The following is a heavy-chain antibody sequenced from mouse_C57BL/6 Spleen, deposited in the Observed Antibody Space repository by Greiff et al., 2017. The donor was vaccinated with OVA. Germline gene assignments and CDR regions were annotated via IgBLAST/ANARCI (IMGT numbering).Heavy chain of an antibody. CDR2: ISYDGSN. CDR3: AREGAQAYFDY. V-gene: IGHV3-6*01. J-gene: IGHJ2*01. D-gene: IGHD3-2*02. Sequence: EVQVVESGPGLVKPSQSLSLTCSVTGYSITSGYYWNWIRQFPGNKLEWMGYISYDGSNNYNPSLKNRISITRDTSKNQFFLKLNSVTTEDTATYYCAREGAQAYFDYWGQGTTLTVSS. CDR1: GYSITSGYY.